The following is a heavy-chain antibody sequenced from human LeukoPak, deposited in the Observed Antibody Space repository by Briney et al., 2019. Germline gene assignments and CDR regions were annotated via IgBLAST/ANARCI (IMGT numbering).Heavy chain of an antibody. D-gene: IGHD1-26*01. CDR1: GFTFSSYA. V-gene: IGHV3-23*01. J-gene: IGHJ3*02. Sequence: GGSLRLSCAASGFTFSSYAMSWVRQAPGKGLEWVSAISGSGSSTYYADSVKGRFTISRDISKNTLYLQMNSLRAEDTAVYYCAKGLRSYSVLYAFDIWGQGTMVTVSS. CDR2: ISGSGSST. CDR3: AKGLRSYSVLYAFDI.